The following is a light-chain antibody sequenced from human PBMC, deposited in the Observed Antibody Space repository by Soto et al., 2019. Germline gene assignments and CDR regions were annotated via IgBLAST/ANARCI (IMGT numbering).Light chain of an antibody. CDR3: QQYNNWPPFT. CDR1: QNVNTN. CDR2: GAS. Sequence: EIVMTQSPATLSVSPGERATLSCRASQNVNTNLAWYQQKPGQAPRLLIYGASTRATDIPARFSGSGSGTXFTLTISSLQSEDFALYYCQQYNNWPPFTFGPGTKVDIK. J-gene: IGKJ3*01. V-gene: IGKV3-15*01.